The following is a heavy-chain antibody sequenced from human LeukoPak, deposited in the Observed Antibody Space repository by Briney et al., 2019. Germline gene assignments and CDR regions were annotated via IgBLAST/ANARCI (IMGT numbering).Heavy chain of an antibody. CDR3: ATQGGIVVVPAADDAFDI. Sequence: ASVKVSCKASGYTFTTYGISWVRQAPGQGLEWMGWISAYNGNTNYAQKLQGRVTMTTDTSTSTAYMELRSLRSDDTAVYYCATQGGIVVVPAADDAFDIWGQGTMVTVSS. J-gene: IGHJ3*02. CDR2: ISAYNGNT. CDR1: GYTFTTYG. D-gene: IGHD2-2*01. V-gene: IGHV1-18*01.